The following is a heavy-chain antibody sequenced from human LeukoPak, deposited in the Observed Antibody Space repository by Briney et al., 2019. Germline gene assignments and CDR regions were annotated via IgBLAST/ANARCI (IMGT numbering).Heavy chain of an antibody. Sequence: KPSETLSLTCTVSGYSISSGYLWGLLRQPPRKGLGWVGRNLDSRDNYYNPSLKGRVTISRDNAKNHFSLKLRTLTAADTGVYYFAGSFWDFWSGYSFQHWGQGTLVTVSS. J-gene: IGHJ1*01. V-gene: IGHV4-38-2*02. CDR2: NLDSRDN. CDR3: AGSFWDFWSGYSFQH. CDR1: GYSISSGYL. D-gene: IGHD3-3*01.